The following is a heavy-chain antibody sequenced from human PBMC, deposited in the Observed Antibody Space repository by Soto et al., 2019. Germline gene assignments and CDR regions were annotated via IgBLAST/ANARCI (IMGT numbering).Heavy chain of an antibody. Sequence: PGGSLRLSCAASGFSFNTYAMTWVRQAPGKGLEWVSGISDNGGNTYFADSVKGRFTISRDNSKNTLYLQMNSLRAEDTAVYHCAKATATSGGAFEIYGLGTLVTVSS. CDR1: GFSFNTYA. CDR2: ISDNGGNT. J-gene: IGHJ3*02. D-gene: IGHD1-1*01. CDR3: AKATATSGGAFEI. V-gene: IGHV3-23*01.